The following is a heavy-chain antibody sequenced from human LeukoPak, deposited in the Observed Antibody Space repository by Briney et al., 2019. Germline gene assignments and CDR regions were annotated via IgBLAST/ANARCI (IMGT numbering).Heavy chain of an antibody. V-gene: IGHV3-48*03. D-gene: IGHD5-12*01. J-gene: IGHJ5*02. Sequence: GGSLRLSCAASGFTFSGYEMNWVRQAPGKGLEWVSYISSSGSTIYYADSVKGRFTISRDNAKNSLYLQMNSLRAEDTAVYYCARYHDYIGWFDPWGQGTLVTVSS. CDR2: ISSSGSTI. CDR3: ARYHDYIGWFDP. CDR1: GFTFSGYE.